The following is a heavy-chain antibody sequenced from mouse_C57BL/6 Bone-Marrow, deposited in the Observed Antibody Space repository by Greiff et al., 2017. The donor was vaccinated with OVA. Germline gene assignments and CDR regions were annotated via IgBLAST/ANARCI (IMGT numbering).Heavy chain of an antibody. Sequence: EVQLQQSGAELVRPGASVKLSCTASGFNIKDDYMHWVKQRPEQGLAWIGWIYPENGDTDYASKFQGKATLTADTSSNTAYMQLSSLTSEDTVVYYCTTTVVATDYWGQGTTLTVSS. CDR1: GFNIKDDY. D-gene: IGHD1-1*01. J-gene: IGHJ2*01. CDR2: IYPENGDT. CDR3: TTTVVATDY. V-gene: IGHV14-4*01.